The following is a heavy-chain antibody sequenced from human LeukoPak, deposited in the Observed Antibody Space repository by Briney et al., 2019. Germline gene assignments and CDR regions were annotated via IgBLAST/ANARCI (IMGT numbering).Heavy chain of an antibody. CDR1: GYTFTGYY. CDR3: ALMGCCSSTSCYYYYYYMDV. Sequence: ASVKVSCKASGYTFTGYYMHWVRQAPGQGLEWMGWINPNSGGTNYAQKFQGRVTMTRDTSISTAYMELSRLRSDDTAVYYCALMGCCSSTSCYYYYYYMDVWGKGTTVTVSS. D-gene: IGHD2-2*01. V-gene: IGHV1-2*02. CDR2: INPNSGGT. J-gene: IGHJ6*03.